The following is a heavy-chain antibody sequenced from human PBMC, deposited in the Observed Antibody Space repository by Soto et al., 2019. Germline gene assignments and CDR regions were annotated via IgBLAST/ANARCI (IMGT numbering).Heavy chain of an antibody. Sequence: QVQLVESGGGLVKPGGSLRLSCAASGFTFSDYYMSWIRQAPGKGLEWVSYISSSGSTIYYADSVKGRFTISRDNAKNSLYLQMNSLRAEDTAVYYCARGALNWNYYTNYQFEGDGMDVWGQGTTVTVSS. CDR1: GFTFSDYY. J-gene: IGHJ6*02. CDR2: ISSSGSTI. D-gene: IGHD1-7*01. CDR3: ARGALNWNYYTNYQFEGDGMDV. V-gene: IGHV3-11*01.